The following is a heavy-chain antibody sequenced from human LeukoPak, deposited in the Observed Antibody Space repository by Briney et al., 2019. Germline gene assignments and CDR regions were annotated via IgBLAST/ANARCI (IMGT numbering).Heavy chain of an antibody. CDR1: GFTFGDDY. Sequence: GGSLRLSCTASGFTFGDDYMSWFRQAPGKGLEWVGFIRNRRNGGTAEHAASVKGRFTISRDDSESIAYLQMDSLKSDDTAVYYCARAEDVNMVRGRGMDVWGQGTTVTVSS. V-gene: IGHV3-49*03. J-gene: IGHJ6*02. CDR2: IRNRRNGGTA. CDR3: ARAEDVNMVRGRGMDV. D-gene: IGHD3-10*01.